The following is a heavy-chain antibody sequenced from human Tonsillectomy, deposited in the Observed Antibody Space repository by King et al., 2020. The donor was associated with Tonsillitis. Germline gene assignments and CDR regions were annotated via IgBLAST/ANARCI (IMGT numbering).Heavy chain of an antibody. D-gene: IGHD2-2*01. CDR1: GFSFITYA. J-gene: IGHJ6*02. CDR2: ISYEGTNK. V-gene: IGHV3-30*04. Sequence: VQLVESGGGVVQPGRSLRLSCAASGFSFITYAMHWVRQAPGKGLEWVALISYEGTNKYYADSVKGRFTISRDNSKKTLYLQMNSLRAEDTAVYYCARIPLEYCSSTSCYVEYGMDVWGQGTTVTVSS. CDR3: ARIPLEYCSSTSCYVEYGMDV.